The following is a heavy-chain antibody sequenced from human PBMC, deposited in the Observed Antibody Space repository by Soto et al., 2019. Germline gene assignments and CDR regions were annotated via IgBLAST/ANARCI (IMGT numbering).Heavy chain of an antibody. Sequence: ASVKVSCKASGYTFINFDISWVRQAAGQGLEWLGWMNPGSGKTGYASKFQGRVAMTRDASTGTSHLELSSLTSDDTAVYYCARRASAGSQNWFDPWGKGTLVTVSS. V-gene: IGHV1-8*02. D-gene: IGHD1-1*01. J-gene: IGHJ5*02. CDR3: ARRASAGSQNWFDP. CDR2: MNPGSGKT. CDR1: GYTFINFD.